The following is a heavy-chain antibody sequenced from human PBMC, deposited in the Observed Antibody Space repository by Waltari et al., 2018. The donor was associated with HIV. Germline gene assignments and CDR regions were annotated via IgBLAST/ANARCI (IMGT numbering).Heavy chain of an antibody. CDR2: IYPADSDT. V-gene: IGHV5-51*01. J-gene: IGHJ3*01. CDR3: AKLQNGFDF. CDR1: GYSFLSHW. Sequence: KGSGYSFLSHWIGWVRQKPGKGLEWMGSIYPADSDTKYSPSFQGQVTISADKSIGTAYLHWSSLKVADTAMYYCAKLQNGFDFWGQGTRLTVSS.